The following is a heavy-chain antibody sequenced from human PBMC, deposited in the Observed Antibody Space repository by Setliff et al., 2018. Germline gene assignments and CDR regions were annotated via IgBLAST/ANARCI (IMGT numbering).Heavy chain of an antibody. D-gene: IGHD1-7*01. CDR1: GGTFSRYA. J-gene: IGHJ4*02. CDR3: ARLPHTPNWNYRREVFDY. CDR2: IIPIFGTA. V-gene: IGHV1-69*13. Sequence: SVKVSCKASGGTFSRYAISWVRQAPGQGLEWMGGIIPIFGTANYAQKFQGRVTITADESTSTVYMELSSLRSEDTAVHYCARLPHTPNWNYRREVFDYWGQGTLVTVSS.